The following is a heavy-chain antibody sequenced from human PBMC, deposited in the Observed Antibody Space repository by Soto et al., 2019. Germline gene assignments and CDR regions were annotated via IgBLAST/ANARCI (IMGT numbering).Heavy chain of an antibody. CDR3: ARVVGGYYYGMDV. V-gene: IGHV4-4*02. CDR1: GGSISSSNW. Sequence: QVQLQESGPGLVKPSGTLSLTCAVSGGSISSSNWWSWVRQPPGKGLEWIGEIYHSGSTKYNPSLKSRVTISVDKSKNQFSLKLSSVTSADTAVNYCARVVGGYYYGMDVWGQGTTVTVSS. D-gene: IGHD2-2*01. CDR2: IYHSGST. J-gene: IGHJ6*02.